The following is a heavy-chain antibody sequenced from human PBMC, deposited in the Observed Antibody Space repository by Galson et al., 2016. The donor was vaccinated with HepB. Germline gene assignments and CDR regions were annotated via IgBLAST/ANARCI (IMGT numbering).Heavy chain of an antibody. Sequence: SLRLSCAASPFTFSSQAMYWVRQAPGKGLEWVAVISYDESNKYYTDSVKGRFTISRDSSKDTLYLQMHSLTFEDTAVYYCAASPAVTYAPEGYALDFWGQGTTVTVSS. CDR2: ISYDESNK. CDR3: AASPAVTYAPEGYALDF. J-gene: IGHJ3*01. D-gene: IGHD5-18*01. V-gene: IGHV3-30-3*01. CDR1: PFTFSSQA.